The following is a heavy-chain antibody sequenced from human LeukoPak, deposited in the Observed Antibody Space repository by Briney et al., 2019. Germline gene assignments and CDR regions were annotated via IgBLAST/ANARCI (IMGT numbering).Heavy chain of an antibody. D-gene: IGHD3-10*01. Sequence: GGSLRLSCAASGFTVSGNYMTWVRQAPGRGLEWVALIYPGGTTFYPDSVKGRFTVSRDNSKNTLYLRISSLRAEDTGVYYCASGEWPQNYWGQGTLVTVSS. V-gene: IGHV3-53*01. CDR3: ASGEWPQNY. CDR1: GFTVSGNY. CDR2: IYPGGTT. J-gene: IGHJ4*02.